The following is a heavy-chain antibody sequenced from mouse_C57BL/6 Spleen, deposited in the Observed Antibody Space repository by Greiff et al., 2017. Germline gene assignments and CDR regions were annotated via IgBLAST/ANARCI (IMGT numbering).Heavy chain of an antibody. D-gene: IGHD2-4*01. J-gene: IGHJ1*03. CDR3: ARYDYDTDWYFDV. CDR1: GYTFTNYW. V-gene: IGHV1-63*01. Sequence: QVQLQQSGAELVRPGTSVKMSCKASGYTFTNYWIGWAKQRPGHGLEWIGDIYPGGGYTNYNEKFKGKATLTADKSSSTAYMQFSSLTSEDSAIYYCARYDYDTDWYFDVWGTGTTVTVSS. CDR2: IYPGGGYT.